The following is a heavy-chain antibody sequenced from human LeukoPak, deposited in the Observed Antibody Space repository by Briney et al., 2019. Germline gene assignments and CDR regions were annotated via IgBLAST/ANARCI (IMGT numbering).Heavy chain of an antibody. J-gene: IGHJ4*02. CDR3: ARDHDYCSGGSCYRPFDY. V-gene: IGHV1-69*13. D-gene: IGHD2-15*01. Sequence: GASVKVSCKASGGTFSSYAISWVRQAPGQGLEWMGGIIPIFGTANYAQKFQGRVTITADESTSTAYMELSSLRSEDTAVYYCARDHDYCSGGSCYRPFDYWGQGTLVTVSS. CDR2: IIPIFGTA. CDR1: GGTFSSYA.